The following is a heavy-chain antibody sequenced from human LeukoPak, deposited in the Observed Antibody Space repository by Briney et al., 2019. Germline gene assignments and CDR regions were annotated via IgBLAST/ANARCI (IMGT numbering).Heavy chain of an antibody. CDR2: LYSSGSA. D-gene: IGHD6-19*01. CDR1: GGSIINHY. V-gene: IGHV4-4*07. CDR3: ARDVRYASGWSTPES. Sequence: SSETLSLTCTVSGGSIINHYWSWIRQPAGKGLEWIGRLYSSGSANYSPSLKSRVSMSIDTSNNHFSLNLTSVTAADTALYFCARDVRYASGWSTPESWGQGTLVTVSS. J-gene: IGHJ5*02.